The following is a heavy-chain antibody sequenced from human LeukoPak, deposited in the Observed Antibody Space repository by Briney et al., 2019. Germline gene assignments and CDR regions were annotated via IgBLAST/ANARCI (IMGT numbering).Heavy chain of an antibody. CDR3: ARHNYGGNSLYWNFDL. CDR2: IYPGDSDT. V-gene: IGHV5-51*01. Sequence: GESLKISCRGSGYSLTSYWIAWVRQMPGKGLEWMGIIYPGDSDTRYSPSFQGQVTISADKSISTAYLQWSSLKASDTAMYYCARHNYGGNSLYWNFDLWGRGTLVTVSS. D-gene: IGHD4-23*01. J-gene: IGHJ2*01. CDR1: GYSLTSYW.